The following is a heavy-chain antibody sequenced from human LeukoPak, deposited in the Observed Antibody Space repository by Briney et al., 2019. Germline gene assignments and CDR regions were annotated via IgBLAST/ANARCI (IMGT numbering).Heavy chain of an antibody. D-gene: IGHD6-13*01. J-gene: IGHJ4*02. CDR2: INHSGST. CDR1: GGSFSGYY. Sequence: SETLSLACAVYGGSFSGYYWSWIRQPPGKGLEWIGEINHSGSTNYNPSLKSRVTISVDTSKNQFSLKLSSVTAADTAVYYCARQGGVAAAGTPFDYWGQGTLVTVSS. V-gene: IGHV4-34*01. CDR3: ARQGGVAAAGTPFDY.